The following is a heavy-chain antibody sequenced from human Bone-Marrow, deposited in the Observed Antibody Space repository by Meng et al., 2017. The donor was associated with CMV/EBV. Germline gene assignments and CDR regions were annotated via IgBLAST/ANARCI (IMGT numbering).Heavy chain of an antibody. J-gene: IGHJ6*02. D-gene: IGHD4-11*01. CDR3: TRLDYSNYGDYFYYYGMDV. V-gene: IGHV3-73*01. CDR1: GFTFSGSA. CDR2: IRSKANSYAT. Sequence: ESLKISCAASGFTFSGSAMHWVRQTSGKGLEWVGRIRSKANSYATAYAASVKGRFTISRHDSKNTAYLQMNSLKTEDTAVYYCTRLDYSNYGDYFYYYGMDVWGQGTTVTVSS.